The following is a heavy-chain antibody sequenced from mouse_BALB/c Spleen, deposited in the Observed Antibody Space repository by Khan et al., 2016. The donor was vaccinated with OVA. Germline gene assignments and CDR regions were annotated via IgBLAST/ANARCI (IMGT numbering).Heavy chain of an antibody. D-gene: IGHD2-1*01. CDR2: IYPGSGNT. CDR3: ARDGGNYGWFAY. V-gene: IGHV1-63*01. Sequence: QVQLKESGTELVRPGTSVKISCKASGYAFTDYWLGWIKQRPGHGLEWIGDIYPGSGNTYYNEKFKGKVTLTADKSSSTAYMQFSSLTSEDSAVXYCARDGGNYGWFAYWGQGTLVTVSA. J-gene: IGHJ3*01. CDR1: GYAFTDYW.